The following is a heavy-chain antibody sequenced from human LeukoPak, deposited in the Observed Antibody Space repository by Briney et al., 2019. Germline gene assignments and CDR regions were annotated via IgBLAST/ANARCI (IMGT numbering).Heavy chain of an antibody. CDR2: IYYSGST. CDR3: ARVGFGELLCFDY. V-gene: IGHV4-31*03. CDR1: GYSISSGYY. D-gene: IGHD3-10*01. J-gene: IGHJ4*02. Sequence: SETLSLTCTVSGYSISSGYYWSWIRQHPGKGLEWIGYIYYSGSTYYNPSLKSRVTISVDTSKNQFSLKLSSVTAADTAVYYCARVGFGELLCFDYWGQGTLVTVSS.